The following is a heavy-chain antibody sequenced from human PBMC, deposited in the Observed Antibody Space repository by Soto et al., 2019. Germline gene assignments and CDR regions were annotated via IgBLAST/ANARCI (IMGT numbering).Heavy chain of an antibody. Sequence: QVQLQESGPGLVKPSQTLSLTCTVSGGSISSGGYYWTWIRQHPGKGLEWIGYINYSGSTCYNPSLKSRVTISVDTSKNRFSLKLGSVTAADTAVYYCAASCVGCGGFNYYGMDVWGQGTTVTVSS. CDR2: INYSGST. CDR1: GGSISSGGYY. J-gene: IGHJ6*02. D-gene: IGHD2-21*01. CDR3: AASCVGCGGFNYYGMDV. V-gene: IGHV4-31*03.